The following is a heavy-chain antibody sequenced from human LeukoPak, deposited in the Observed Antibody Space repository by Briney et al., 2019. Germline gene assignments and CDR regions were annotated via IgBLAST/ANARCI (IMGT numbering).Heavy chain of an antibody. CDR1: GFTVSSSY. CDR3: ARISYGDDF. J-gene: IGHJ4*02. Sequence: GGSLRLSCAASGFTVSSSYMSWVRQAPGKGLEWVSVIYSGGTTHYADSVKGRFTISRDNSKNKFYLQLDSLRVEDTAFYYCARISYGDDFWGQGTLVTVSS. CDR2: IYSGGTT. V-gene: IGHV3-53*01. D-gene: IGHD4-17*01.